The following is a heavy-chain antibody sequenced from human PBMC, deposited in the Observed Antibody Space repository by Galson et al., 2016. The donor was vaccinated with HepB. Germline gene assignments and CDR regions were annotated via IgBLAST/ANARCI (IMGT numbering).Heavy chain of an antibody. CDR2: IYKNGGT. V-gene: IGHV4-61*02. CDR3: AREAVAYDPIFDY. D-gene: IGHD4-23*01. CDR1: GASISSSDYY. Sequence: TLSLTCTVSGASISSSDYYWGWIRQSAGKGLEWIGRIYKNGGTNYNPSLRSRVSISLDTSKNQFSLKLNSVTAADTAVYFCAREAVAYDPIFDYWGQGTLVTVSS. J-gene: IGHJ4*02.